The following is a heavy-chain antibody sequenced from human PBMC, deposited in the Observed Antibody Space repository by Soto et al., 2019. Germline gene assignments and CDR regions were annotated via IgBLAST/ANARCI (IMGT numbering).Heavy chain of an antibody. CDR2: ISYDGSNK. Sequence: GGSLRLSCAASGFTFSSYGMHWVRQAPGKGLEWVAVISYDGSNKYYADSVKGRFTISRDNSKNTLYLQMNSLRAEDTAVYYCAKELTYDFWSGYPYYYGMDVWGQGTTVTVSS. CDR1: GFTFSSYG. CDR3: AKELTYDFWSGYPYYYGMDV. V-gene: IGHV3-30*18. D-gene: IGHD3-3*01. J-gene: IGHJ6*02.